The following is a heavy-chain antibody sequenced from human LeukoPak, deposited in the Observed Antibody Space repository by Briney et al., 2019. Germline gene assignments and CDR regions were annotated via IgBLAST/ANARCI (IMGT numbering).Heavy chain of an antibody. J-gene: IGHJ4*02. CDR3: ARGADSGYSSDN. CDR1: GFTFSNYW. V-gene: IGHV3-74*01. Sequence: GGSLRLSCAASGFTFSNYWMHWVRQAPGKGLVWVSRINSDGRSTNYADSVKGRFTISRDNAKNTLYLQMNCLRAEDTAVYYCARGADSGYSSDNWGQGTLVSVSS. D-gene: IGHD3-9*01. CDR2: INSDGRST.